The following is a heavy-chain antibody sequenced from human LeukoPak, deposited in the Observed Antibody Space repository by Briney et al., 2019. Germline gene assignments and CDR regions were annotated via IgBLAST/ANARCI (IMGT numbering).Heavy chain of an antibody. CDR1: GGSITTYY. V-gene: IGHV4-59*01. J-gene: IGHJ4*02. CDR2: IYHSGST. D-gene: IGHD2-15*01. Sequence: SETLSRTCTVSGGSITTYYWNWIRQPPGKGLEWMGHIYHSGSTNYNPSLKSRITISVDTSKNEFSLKLSSVTAADTAVYFCARGSYCSGGTCMFDYWGQGTLVTVSS. CDR3: ARGSYCSGGTCMFDY.